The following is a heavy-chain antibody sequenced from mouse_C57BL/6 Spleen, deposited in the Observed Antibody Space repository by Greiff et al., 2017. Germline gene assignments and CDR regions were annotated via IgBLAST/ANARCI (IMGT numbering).Heavy chain of an antibody. CDR3: AGGLAYDGYYDY. Sequence: QVQLQQPGAELVKPGASVKMSCKASGYTFTSYWITWVKQRPGQGLEWIGDIYPGSGSTNYNEKFKSKATLTVDTSSSTAYMQLSSLTSEDSAVYCCAGGLAYDGYYDYWGQGTTLTVSS. V-gene: IGHV1-55*01. CDR2: IYPGSGST. D-gene: IGHD2-3*01. CDR1: GYTFTSYW. J-gene: IGHJ2*01.